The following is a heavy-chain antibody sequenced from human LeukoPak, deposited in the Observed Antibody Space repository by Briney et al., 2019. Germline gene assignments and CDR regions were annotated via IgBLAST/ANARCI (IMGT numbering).Heavy chain of an antibody. CDR1: GGSINGYY. V-gene: IGHV4-59*01. Sequence: SETLSLTCTVSGGSINGYYWSWIRQPPGKGLEWIAYIHYGGTTNYNPSLTGRVTISVDTSKNQFSLRLSSVTAADTAVYYCARRAGYTGSWYEYWGQGTLVTVSS. J-gene: IGHJ4*02. CDR3: ARRAGYTGSWYEY. D-gene: IGHD6-13*01. CDR2: IHYGGTT.